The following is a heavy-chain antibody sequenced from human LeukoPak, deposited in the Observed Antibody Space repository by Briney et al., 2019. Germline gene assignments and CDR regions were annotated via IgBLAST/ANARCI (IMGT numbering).Heavy chain of an antibody. V-gene: IGHV3-74*01. Sequence: PGGSLRLSCVGSGFTFSAYWVGWVRQAPGQGLEYVSHMSNDGSYTVCADSVKGRFTISRENAKNTVYLQMNSLRAEDTAVYYCARDNWGSFDYWGQGVLITVSS. CDR2: MSNDGSYT. J-gene: IGHJ4*02. CDR3: ARDNWGSFDY. D-gene: IGHD7-27*01. CDR1: GFTFSAYW.